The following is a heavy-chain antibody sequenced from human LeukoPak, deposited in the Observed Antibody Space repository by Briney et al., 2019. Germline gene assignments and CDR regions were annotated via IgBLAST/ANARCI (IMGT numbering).Heavy chain of an antibody. CDR2: IRYDGSNK. J-gene: IGHJ3*02. CDR3: AKDGPEHDAFDI. Sequence: GGSLRLSRAASGFTFSSYGMHWVRQAPGKGLEWVAFIRYDGSNKYYADSVKGRFTISRDNSKNTLYLQMNSLRAEDTAVYYCAKDGPEHDAFDIWGQGTMVTVSS. CDR1: GFTFSSYG. V-gene: IGHV3-30*02.